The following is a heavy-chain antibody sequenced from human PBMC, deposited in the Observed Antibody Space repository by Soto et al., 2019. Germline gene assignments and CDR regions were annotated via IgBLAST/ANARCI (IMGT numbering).Heavy chain of an antibody. Sequence: QEQLVQSGGEVKKPGASVRVSCKASGYTFTKYGITWVRQAPGQGLEWMGWIGVYNGKTNYARKLQGRVIMTADTAASTAYMELRRLRSDDTAVYYCSRARYCTSPSCYNHYYYGMDIWGQGTTVSVS. V-gene: IGHV1-18*04. CDR2: IGVYNGKT. D-gene: IGHD2-2*02. J-gene: IGHJ6*02. CDR1: GYTFTKYG. CDR3: SRARYCTSPSCYNHYYYGMDI.